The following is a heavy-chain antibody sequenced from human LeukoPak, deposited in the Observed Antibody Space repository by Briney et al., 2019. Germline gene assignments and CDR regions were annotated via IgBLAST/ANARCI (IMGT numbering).Heavy chain of an antibody. Sequence: PSETLSLTCTVSGGSISSYYWSWIRQPPGKGLEWIGYIYYSGSTNYNPSLKSRVTISVDTSKNQFSLKLSSVTAADTAVYYCARWSKCSGSSCYSGLYWGQGTLVTVSS. V-gene: IGHV4-59*12. CDR3: ARWSKCSGSSCYSGLY. CDR1: GGSISSYY. D-gene: IGHD2-15*01. J-gene: IGHJ4*02. CDR2: IYYSGST.